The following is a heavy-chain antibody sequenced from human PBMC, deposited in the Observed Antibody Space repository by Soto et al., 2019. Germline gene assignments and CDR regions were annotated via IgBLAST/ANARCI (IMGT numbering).Heavy chain of an antibody. V-gene: IGHV1-18*01. CDR3: ARVTRDPRNYYYYGMDV. J-gene: IGHJ6*02. CDR1: GYTFTSYG. Sequence: ASVKVSCKASGYTFTSYGISWGRQAPGQGLEWMGWISAYNGNTNYAQKLQGRVTMTTDTSTSTAYMELRSMRSDDTAVYYCARVTRDPRNYYYYGMDVWGQGTTVTVYS. CDR2: ISAYNGNT.